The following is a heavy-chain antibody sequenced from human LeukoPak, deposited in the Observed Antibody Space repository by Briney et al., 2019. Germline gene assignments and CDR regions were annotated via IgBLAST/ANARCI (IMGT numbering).Heavy chain of an antibody. CDR1: GYTFTSYA. D-gene: IGHD6-19*01. J-gene: IGHJ4*02. V-gene: IGHV7-4-1*01. Sequence: ASVKVSCKASGYTFTSYAMNWVRQAPGQGLEWMGWINTNTGNPTYAQGFTGRFVSSLDTSVSTAYLQICSLKAEDTAVYYCARGVAGTRSGPSYYFDYWGQGTLVTVSS. CDR3: ARGVAGTRSGPSYYFDY. CDR2: INTNTGNP.